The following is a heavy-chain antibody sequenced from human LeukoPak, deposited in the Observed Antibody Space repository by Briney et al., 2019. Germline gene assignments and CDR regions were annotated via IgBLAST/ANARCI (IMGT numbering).Heavy chain of an antibody. CDR1: GFTFSSYW. J-gene: IGHJ3*02. D-gene: IGHD6-6*01. CDR3: VREYSSSSGRAFDM. Sequence: GGPLRLSCAASGFTFSSYWMHWVRQTPGKGLVWVSRISTDGSSTNSADSVKGRLTISRDNAKNTLYLQMNSLRAEDTAVYYCVREYSSSSGRAFDMWGQGTMVTVSP. V-gene: IGHV3-74*01. CDR2: ISTDGSST.